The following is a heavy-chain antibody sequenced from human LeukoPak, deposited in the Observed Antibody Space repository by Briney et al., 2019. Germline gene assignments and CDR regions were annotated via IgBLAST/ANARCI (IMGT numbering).Heavy chain of an antibody. CDR1: GFTSSSYS. CDR3: ARGAPSYYDSSGYYYIGY. J-gene: IGHJ4*02. CDR2: ISSSGTTI. Sequence: PGGSLRLSCAASGFTSSSYSMNWVRQARGKGREWVSYISSSGTTIYYADSVKGRFTISRDNAKNSLYLQMNSLRAEDTAVYYCARGAPSYYDSSGYYYIGYWGQGTLVTVSS. D-gene: IGHD3-22*01. V-gene: IGHV3-48*01.